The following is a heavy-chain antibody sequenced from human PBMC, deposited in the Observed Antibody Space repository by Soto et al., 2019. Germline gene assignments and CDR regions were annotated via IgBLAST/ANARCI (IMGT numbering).Heavy chain of an antibody. Sequence: QVQLVQSGAEVKKPGASVKVSCKASGYTFTSYDINWVRQTTGQGLEWMGWMSPNSANTGYAQKFQGRVTMTRSTSISTADMELSSLRSEDTAVYYCARGPPNWGFDSWGQGTLVTVSS. D-gene: IGHD7-27*01. CDR3: ARGPPNWGFDS. CDR2: MSPNSANT. J-gene: IGHJ4*02. V-gene: IGHV1-8*01. CDR1: GYTFTSYD.